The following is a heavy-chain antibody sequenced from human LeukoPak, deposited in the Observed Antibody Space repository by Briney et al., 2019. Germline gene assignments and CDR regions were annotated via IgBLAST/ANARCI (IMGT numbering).Heavy chain of an antibody. J-gene: IGHJ6*03. Sequence: SETLSLTCTVSGGSINGYYWSWIRQSPGKGLEWIGYISGSGSTSYNPSLKSRSTVFVDTSNNQLSLRLTSLTAADTAVYYCAREKHSSDWAEHYYYMDVWGKGTTVTVSS. CDR2: ISGSGST. D-gene: IGHD6-19*01. CDR1: GGSINGYY. CDR3: AREKHSSDWAEHYYYMDV. V-gene: IGHV4-59*01.